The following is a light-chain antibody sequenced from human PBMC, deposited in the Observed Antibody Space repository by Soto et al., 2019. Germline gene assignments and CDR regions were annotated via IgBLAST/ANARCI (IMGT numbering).Light chain of an antibody. CDR2: DAS. V-gene: IGKV3-11*01. CDR1: QSVSSY. Sequence: EIVLTQSPATLSLSPGERATLSCRASQSVSSYLAWYQQKPGQAPRLLIYDASNRATGIPARFSGSGSGTDFTLTISSLEPEDFALYYCQQYGSSPFTFGPGTKVDI. J-gene: IGKJ3*01. CDR3: QQYGSSPFT.